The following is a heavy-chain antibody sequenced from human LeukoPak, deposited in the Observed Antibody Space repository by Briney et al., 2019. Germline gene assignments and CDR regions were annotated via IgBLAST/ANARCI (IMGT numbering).Heavy chain of an antibody. D-gene: IGHD5-12*01. J-gene: IGHJ4*02. Sequence: PGGSLRLSCAASGFTFSNNRMSWVRQAPGKGLEWVSVIYSDGTAYYADSVKGRFTISRDNAKNTLYLQMNSLRVEDTAVYYCARAPGGSDYDLYLDYWGQGTLVTVSS. CDR2: IYSDGTA. CDR3: ARAPGGSDYDLYLDY. V-gene: IGHV3-53*01. CDR1: GFTFSNNR.